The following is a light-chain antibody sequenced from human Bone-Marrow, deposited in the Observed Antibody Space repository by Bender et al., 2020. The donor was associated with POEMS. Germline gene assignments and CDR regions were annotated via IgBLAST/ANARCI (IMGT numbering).Light chain of an antibody. CDR3: SSYTSRDTWV. CDR2: DVT. Sequence: QTALTQPASVSGSPGQSITISCTGTSSDVGGYKYVSWYQQHPGKAPKLMIYDVTDRPSGVSNRFSGSKSGNTASLTISGLQAEDEAEYYCSSYTSRDTWVFGGGTKLTVL. J-gene: IGLJ3*02. CDR1: SSDVGGYKY. V-gene: IGLV2-14*01.